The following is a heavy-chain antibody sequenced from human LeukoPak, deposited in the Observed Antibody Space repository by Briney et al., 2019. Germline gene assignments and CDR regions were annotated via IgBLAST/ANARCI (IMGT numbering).Heavy chain of an antibody. V-gene: IGHV3-30*04. D-gene: IGHD3-3*01. CDR3: ARDFTPEWFDIH. J-gene: IGHJ4*02. CDR2: ISYDGSDE. CDR1: GLAFSSYS. Sequence: PGGSLRLSCVASGLAFSSYSMHWVRQAPGKGLEWVGVISYDGSDEYYTDSVKGRFTIFRDNSKNTVYLQMNSLRADDTAVYYCARDFTPEWFDIHWGQGTLVTVSS.